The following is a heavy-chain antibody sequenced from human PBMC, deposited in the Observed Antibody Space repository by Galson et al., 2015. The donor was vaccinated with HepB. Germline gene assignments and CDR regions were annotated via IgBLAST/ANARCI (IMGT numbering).Heavy chain of an antibody. V-gene: IGHV3-30-3*01. CDR1: GFTFSTYA. Sequence: SLRLSCAASGFTFSTYAMHWVRQTPGKGLEWVALISYDGSNKYFADSVKGRFTISRDNSKNTLYLQMNSLRAEDTAAYYCARYCSRTSCYMGLDYWGQGTLVIV. D-gene: IGHD2-2*02. J-gene: IGHJ4*02. CDR3: ARYCSRTSCYMGLDY. CDR2: ISYDGSNK.